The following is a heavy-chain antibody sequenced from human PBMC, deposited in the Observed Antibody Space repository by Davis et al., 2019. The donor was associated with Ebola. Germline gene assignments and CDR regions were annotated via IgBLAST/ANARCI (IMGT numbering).Heavy chain of an antibody. CDR1: SGSISSYY. J-gene: IGHJ6*01. V-gene: IGHV4-59*01. D-gene: IGHD4-17*01. Sequence: MPSETLSLTCTVSSGSISSYYWSWIRQPPGKGLEWIGYIYYSGSTNYNPSLKSRVTISLGTSKNQFSLKLSSVTAADTAIYYCARDRYSTVTTFYGMDVWGQGTTVTVSS. CDR2: IYYSGST. CDR3: ARDRYSTVTTFYGMDV.